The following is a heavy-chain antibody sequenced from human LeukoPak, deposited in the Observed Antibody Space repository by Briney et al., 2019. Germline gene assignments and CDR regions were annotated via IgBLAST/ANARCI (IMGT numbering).Heavy chain of an antibody. V-gene: IGHV1-69*13. CDR2: IIPIFGTA. CDR3: ARGSSGGTSNWFDP. D-gene: IGHD6-19*01. CDR1: GGTFSSYA. Sequence: SVKVSCKAAGGTFSSYAISWVRQAPGQGLEWIGGIIPIFGTANYAQKFQGRVTITADESTSTAYMELSSLRSEDTAVYYCARGSSGGTSNWFDPWGQGTLVTVSS. J-gene: IGHJ5*02.